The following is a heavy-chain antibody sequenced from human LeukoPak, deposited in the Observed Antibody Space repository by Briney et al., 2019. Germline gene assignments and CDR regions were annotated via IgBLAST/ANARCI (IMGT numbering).Heavy chain of an antibody. D-gene: IGHD3-22*01. J-gene: IGHJ4*02. Sequence: ASVEVSCKASGYTFTGYYMHWVRQAPGQGLEWMGRINPNSGGKNYAHKFQGRVTMTRDTSISTAYMELSRLRSDDTAVYYCARVRGLYYDSSGYLFDYWGQGTLVTVSS. V-gene: IGHV1-2*06. CDR1: GYTFTGYY. CDR2: INPNSGGK. CDR3: ARVRGLYYDSSGYLFDY.